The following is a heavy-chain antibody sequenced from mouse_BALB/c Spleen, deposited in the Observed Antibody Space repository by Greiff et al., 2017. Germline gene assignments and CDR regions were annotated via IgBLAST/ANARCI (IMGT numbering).Heavy chain of an antibody. V-gene: IGHV3-2*02. CDR1: GYSITSDYA. D-gene: IGHD1-1*01. Sequence: EVMLVESGPGLVKPSQSLSLTCTVTGYSITSDYAWNWIRQFPGNKLEWMGYISYSGSTSYNPSLKSRISITRDTSKNQFFLQLNSVTTEDTATYYCARDGSSTWFAYWGQGTLVTVSA. CDR2: ISYSGST. J-gene: IGHJ3*01. CDR3: ARDGSSTWFAY.